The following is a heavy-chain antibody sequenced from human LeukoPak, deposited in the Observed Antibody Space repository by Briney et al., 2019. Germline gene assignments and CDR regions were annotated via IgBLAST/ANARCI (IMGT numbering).Heavy chain of an antibody. V-gene: IGHV4-39*01. J-gene: IGHJ5*02. Sequence: SQTLSLTCSVSGGSITRNGYYWGWIRQPPGKGLEWLGHIQNNDIYYYNPSLKSRISMSVDMSKHQLSLNVRSVTAADTAVYYCVSLLAYCSVLTCLAWGTWGQGAQVTVSS. CDR2: IQNNDIY. CDR1: GGSITRNGYY. CDR3: VSLLAYCSVLTCLAWGT. D-gene: IGHD3-16*01.